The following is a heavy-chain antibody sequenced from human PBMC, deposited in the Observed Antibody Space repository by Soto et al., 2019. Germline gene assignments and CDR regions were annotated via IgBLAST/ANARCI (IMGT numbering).Heavy chain of an antibody. CDR3: AGSPYQAPLGYYGMAV. Sequence: SETLSLTCAVSGGSISSSNWWSWVRQPPGKGLEWIGEIYHSGSTNYNPSLKSRVTISVDKSKNQFSLKLSSVTAADTAVYYCAGSPYQAPLGYYGMAVWGQGTKVT. D-gene: IGHD3-16*01. CDR2: IYHSGST. J-gene: IGHJ6*02. CDR1: GGSISSSNW. V-gene: IGHV4-4*02.